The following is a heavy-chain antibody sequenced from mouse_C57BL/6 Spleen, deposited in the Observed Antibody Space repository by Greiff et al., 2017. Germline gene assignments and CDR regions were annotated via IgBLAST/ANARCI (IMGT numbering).Heavy chain of an antibody. Sequence: VQLQQSGPELVKPGASVKISCKASGYAFSSSWMNWVKQRPGKGLEWIGRSYPGDGDTNYNGKFKGKATLTADKSSSTAYMQLSSLTSEDSAVYVCARSYYSNYAYAMDYWGQGTSVTVSS. V-gene: IGHV1-82*01. CDR1: GYAFSSSW. J-gene: IGHJ4*01. D-gene: IGHD2-5*01. CDR3: ARSYYSNYAYAMDY. CDR2: SYPGDGDT.